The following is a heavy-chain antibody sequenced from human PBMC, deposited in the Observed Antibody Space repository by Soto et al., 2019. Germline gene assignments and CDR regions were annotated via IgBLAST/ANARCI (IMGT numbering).Heavy chain of an antibody. Sequence: SETLSLTCTVSGGSINSYYWSWIRQPPGRGLEWLGYIYYSGGTNYNPSLKSRVTISVDTSKNQFSLKLRSVTAADTAVYYCARHYDSSGYYSSSFDYWGQGTLVTVSS. V-gene: IGHV4-59*01. D-gene: IGHD3-22*01. CDR1: GGSINSYY. J-gene: IGHJ4*02. CDR2: IYYSGGT. CDR3: ARHYDSSGYYSSSFDY.